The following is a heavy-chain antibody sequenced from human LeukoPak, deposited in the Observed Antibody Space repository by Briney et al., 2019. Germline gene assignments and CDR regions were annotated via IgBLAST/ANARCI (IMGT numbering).Heavy chain of an antibody. CDR1: GYTFTSYY. V-gene: IGHV1-46*01. J-gene: IGHJ6*03. CDR3: ARVAAEVVGVPGPIGFGWLRRDYYYMDV. D-gene: IGHD2-2*02. CDR2: INPSGGST. Sequence: GASVKVSCKASGYTFTSYYMHWVRQAPGEGREWRGIINPSGGSTSYAQKFQGRVTMTRDMSTSTVYMELSSLRSEDTAVYYCARVAAEVVGVPGPIGFGWLRRDYYYMDVWGKGTTVTVSS.